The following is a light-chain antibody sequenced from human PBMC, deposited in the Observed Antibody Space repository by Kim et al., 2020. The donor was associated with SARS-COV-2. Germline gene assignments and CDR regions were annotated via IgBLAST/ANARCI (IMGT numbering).Light chain of an antibody. CDR2: DTS. J-gene: IGKJ4*01. V-gene: IGKV3-11*01. CDR3: QQRSDWPLT. Sequence: LFPGERATISCRASQSVSSYLGWYRQKPGQAPRLLIYDTSNRAPGIPARFSGSGSGTDFTLTISSLEPEDFAIYYCQQRSDWPLTFGGGTKVDIK. CDR1: QSVSSY.